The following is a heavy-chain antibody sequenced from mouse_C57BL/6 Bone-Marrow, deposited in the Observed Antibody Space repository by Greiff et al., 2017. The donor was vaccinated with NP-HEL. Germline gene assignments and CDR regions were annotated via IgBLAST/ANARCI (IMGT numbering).Heavy chain of an antibody. J-gene: IGHJ4*01. CDR3: VTMGGYDGYYYAMDY. CDR2: IWRGGST. D-gene: IGHD2-2*01. Sequence: VHLVESGPGLVQPSQSLSITCTVSGFSLTSYGVHWVRQSPGKGLEWLGVIWRGGSTDYNAAFMSRLSITKDNSKSQVVFKMNSLQSDDTAIYYGVTMGGYDGYYYAMDYWGQGTSVTVSS. CDR1: GFSLTSYG. V-gene: IGHV2-5*01.